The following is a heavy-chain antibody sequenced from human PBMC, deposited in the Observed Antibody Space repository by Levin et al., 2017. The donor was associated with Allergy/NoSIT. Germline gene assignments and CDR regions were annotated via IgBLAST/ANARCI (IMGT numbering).Heavy chain of an antibody. CDR1: GFTFSSYG. V-gene: IGHV3-30*18. D-gene: IGHD3-22*01. J-gene: IGHJ4*02. CDR3: AKDGSLYYDSSGHDY. CDR2: ISYDGSNK. Sequence: SCAASGFTFSSYGMHWVRQAPGKGLEWVAVISYDGSNKYYADSVKGRFTISRDNSKNTLYLQMNSLRAEDTAVYYCAKDGSLYYDSSGHDYWGQGTLVTVSS.